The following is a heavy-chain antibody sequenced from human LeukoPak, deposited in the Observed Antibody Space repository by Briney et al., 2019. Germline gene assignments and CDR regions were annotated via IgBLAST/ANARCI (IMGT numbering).Heavy chain of an antibody. Sequence: QAGGSLTLSCAASGFTFDDYTMHWVRQAPGKGLEWVSLITWDGGSTYYADSVKGRFTISRDNSKNTLYLQMNSLRAEDTAVYYCAKALSRTTMIVVVPSRPHFDYWGQGTLVTVSS. D-gene: IGHD3-22*01. V-gene: IGHV3-43*01. CDR2: ITWDGGST. J-gene: IGHJ4*02. CDR1: GFTFDDYT. CDR3: AKALSRTTMIVVVPSRPHFDY.